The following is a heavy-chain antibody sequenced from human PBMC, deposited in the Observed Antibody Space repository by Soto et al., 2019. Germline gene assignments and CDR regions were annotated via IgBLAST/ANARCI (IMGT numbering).Heavy chain of an antibody. J-gene: IGHJ4*02. CDR3: EPNDPTLEGIAAHPEDY. CDR2: IIPIFGTA. Sequence: QVHLVQSGAEVKKPGSSVKVSCKASGGTFSSYAISWVRQAPGQGLEWMGGIIPIFGTANYAQKFQGRVTITADAPTSTAYMELSRLGSEDTAVDYCEPNDPTLEGIAAHPEDYWGQGTLVTVSS. CDR1: GGTFSSYA. V-gene: IGHV1-69*01. D-gene: IGHD6-13*01.